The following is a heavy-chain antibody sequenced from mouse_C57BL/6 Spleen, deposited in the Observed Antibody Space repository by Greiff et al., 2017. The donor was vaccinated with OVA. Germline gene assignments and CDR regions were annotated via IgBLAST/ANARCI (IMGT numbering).Heavy chain of an antibody. V-gene: IGHV1-50*01. J-gene: IGHJ4*01. CDR3: ARSETVYYAMDY. CDR1: GYTFTSYW. D-gene: IGHD4-1*01. Sequence: VQLQQPGAELVKPGASVNLSCKASGYTFTSYWMQWVKQRPGQGLEWIGEIDPSDSYTNYNQKFKGKATLTVDTSSSTAYMQLSSLTSEDSAVYYCARSETVYYAMDYWGQGTSVTVSS. CDR2: IDPSDSYT.